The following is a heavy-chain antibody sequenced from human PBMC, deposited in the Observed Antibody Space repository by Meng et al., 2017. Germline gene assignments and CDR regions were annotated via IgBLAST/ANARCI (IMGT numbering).Heavy chain of an antibody. CDR1: GFTFSSYA. D-gene: IGHD6-19*01. V-gene: IGHV3-23*01. J-gene: IGHJ6*02. Sequence: GGSLRLSCAASGFTFSSYAMSWVRQAPGKGLEWVSSISGSGGSTYYADSMKGRFTISRNNSKNALYLQMNSLRAENTAVYYCAKGGLSSGWYDVFYYYYYGMDVWGQGTTVTVSS. CDR2: ISGSGGST. CDR3: AKGGLSSGWYDVFYYYYYGMDV.